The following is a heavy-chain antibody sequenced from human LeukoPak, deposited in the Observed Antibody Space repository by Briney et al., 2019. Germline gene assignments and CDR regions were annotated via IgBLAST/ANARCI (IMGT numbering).Heavy chain of an antibody. CDR3: ARKSLLNRAYYYGSGSNLFYFDY. Sequence: ASVKVSCKAPGYTFTGYYMHWVRQAPGQGLEWTGWINPNSGGTNYAQKFQGRVTMTRDTSISTAYMELSRLRSDDTAVYYCARKSLLNRAYYYGSGSNLFYFDYWGQGTLVTVSS. CDR2: INPNSGGT. J-gene: IGHJ4*02. D-gene: IGHD3-10*01. CDR1: GYTFTGYY. V-gene: IGHV1-2*02.